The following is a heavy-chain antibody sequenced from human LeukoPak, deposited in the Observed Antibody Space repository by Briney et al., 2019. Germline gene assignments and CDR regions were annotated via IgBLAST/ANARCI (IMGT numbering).Heavy chain of an antibody. Sequence: ASVKVSCKASGYTFTSHGISWVRQAPGQGLEWMGWINTYNGNTNYAQKLQGRVTMTTDTSTSTAYMELRSLRSDDTDGYYCARDQTQIWFGEGLWYFDYWGQGTLVTVSS. CDR3: ARDQTQIWFGEGLWYFDY. J-gene: IGHJ4*02. CDR1: GYTFTSHG. V-gene: IGHV1-18*01. D-gene: IGHD3-10*01. CDR2: INTYNGNT.